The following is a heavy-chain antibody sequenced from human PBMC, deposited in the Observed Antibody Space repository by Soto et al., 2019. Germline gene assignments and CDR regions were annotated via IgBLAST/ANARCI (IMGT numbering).Heavy chain of an antibody. D-gene: IGHD1-26*01. CDR3: ARSSGSYSYYDMDV. CDR2: INPNSGGT. CDR1: GYTFTGYY. V-gene: IGHV1-2*02. Sequence: ASVKVSCKASGYTFTGYYMHWVRQAPGQGLEWMGWINPNSGGTNYAQKFQGRVTMTRDTSISTAYMELSRLRSDDTAVYYCARSSGSYSYYDMDVWGQGTTVTV. J-gene: IGHJ6*02.